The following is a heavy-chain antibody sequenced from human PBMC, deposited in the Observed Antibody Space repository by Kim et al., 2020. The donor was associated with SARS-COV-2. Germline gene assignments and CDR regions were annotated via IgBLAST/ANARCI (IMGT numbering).Heavy chain of an antibody. CDR3: ARCVEMATITPFDY. CDR1: GYTFTGYY. V-gene: IGHV1-2*02. CDR2: INPNSGGT. J-gene: IGHJ4*02. D-gene: IGHD5-12*01. Sequence: ASVKVSCKASGYTFTGYYMHWVRQAPGQGLEWMGWINPNSGGTNYGQKFQGRVTMTRDTSISTAYMELSRLRSDDTAVYYCARCVEMATITPFDYWGQGTLVTVSS.